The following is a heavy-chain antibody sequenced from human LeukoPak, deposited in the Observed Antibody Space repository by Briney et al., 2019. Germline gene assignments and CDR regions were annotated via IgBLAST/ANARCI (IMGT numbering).Heavy chain of an antibody. CDR3: ARVQYHFDY. CDR2: ISSSSSTI. V-gene: IGHV3-48*01. Sequence: GGSLRLSCAASGFTFSSYSMNWVRQAPGKGLEWVSYISSSSSTIYYADSVKGRFTISRDNAKNSLYLQMNSLRAEDTAVYYCARVQYHFDYWGQGTVVTVSS. D-gene: IGHD4-11*01. J-gene: IGHJ4*02. CDR1: GFTFSSYS.